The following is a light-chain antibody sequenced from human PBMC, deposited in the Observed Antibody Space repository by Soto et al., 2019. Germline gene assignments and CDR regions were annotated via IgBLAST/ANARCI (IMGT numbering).Light chain of an antibody. CDR1: QGISTY. J-gene: IGKJ4*01. CDR2: AAS. CDR3: QQLNAYPLT. V-gene: IGKV1-9*01. Sequence: DIQLTQSPSFLSASVGDRVTIFCRASQGISTYLAWYQQKPGKAPKLLTYAASALHSGVPSRFSGSGSGTEFTLTVSRLQPEDFATYYCQQLNAYPLTFGGGTRVEIK.